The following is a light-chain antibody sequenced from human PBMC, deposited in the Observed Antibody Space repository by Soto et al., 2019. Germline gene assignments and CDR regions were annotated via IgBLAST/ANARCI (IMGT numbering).Light chain of an antibody. J-gene: IGLJ3*02. CDR3: QSYDSSLSGSNWV. CDR2: EVS. Sequence: QSALTQPASVSASTGQSITISCTGTSSDVGSYNIVSWYQQHPGKAPKLIIYEVSNRPSGVSNRLSGSKSGNTASLTISGLQAEDEADYYCQSYDSSLSGSNWVFGGGTKLTVL. V-gene: IGLV2-14*01. CDR1: SSDVGSYNI.